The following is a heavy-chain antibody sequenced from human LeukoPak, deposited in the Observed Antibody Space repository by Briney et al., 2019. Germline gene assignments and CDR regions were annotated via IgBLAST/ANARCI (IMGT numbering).Heavy chain of an antibody. J-gene: IGHJ3*02. CDR3: ARDARYCRGGSCYWDDAFDI. Sequence: SESLSLTCTVSGGSVSSGSYYWSWIRQPPGKGLEWIGYIYYSGSTNYNPSLKSRVTISVDTSKNQFSLKLSPVTAADTAVYYCARDARYCRGGSCYWDDAFDIWGQGTMVTVSS. CDR2: IYYSGST. D-gene: IGHD2-15*01. V-gene: IGHV4-61*01. CDR1: GGSVSSGSYY.